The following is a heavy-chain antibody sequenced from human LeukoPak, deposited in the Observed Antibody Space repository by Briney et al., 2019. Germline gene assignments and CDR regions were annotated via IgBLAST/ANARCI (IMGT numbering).Heavy chain of an antibody. D-gene: IGHD3-9*01. V-gene: IGHV3-33*06. Sequence: GGSLRLSCAASGFSFSCCGMHWVRQAPAKGLDWVAVLWANGRNNYYADSVEGRFTISRDNSKNTLYLQMNSLRAEDTAVYYCAKLLSTVLRSFDWFSPYFDYWGQGTLVTVSS. CDR1: GFSFSCCG. CDR3: AKLLSTVLRSFDWFSPYFDY. CDR2: LWANGRNN. J-gene: IGHJ4*02.